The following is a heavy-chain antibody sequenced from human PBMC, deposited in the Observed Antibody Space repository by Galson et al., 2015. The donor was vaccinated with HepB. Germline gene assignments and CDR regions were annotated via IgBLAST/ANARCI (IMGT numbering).Heavy chain of an antibody. J-gene: IGHJ4*02. CDR3: ARDKDSGYDENYFDY. D-gene: IGHD5-12*01. V-gene: IGHV3-7*03. Sequence: SLRLSCAASGFTFSSYGMHWVRQAPGKGLEWVANIKQDGSEKYYVDSVKGRFTISRDNAKNSLYLQMNSLRAEDTAVYYCARDKDSGYDENYFDYWGQGTLVTASS. CDR1: GFTFSSYG. CDR2: IKQDGSEK.